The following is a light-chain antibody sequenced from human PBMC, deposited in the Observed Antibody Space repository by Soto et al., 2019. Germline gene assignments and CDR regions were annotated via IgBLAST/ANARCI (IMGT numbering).Light chain of an antibody. V-gene: IGLV2-8*01. CDR1: SSDVGGYNY. CDR2: EVS. J-gene: IGLJ1*01. CDR3: SSYAGSNNLRDV. Sequence: QSALTQPPSASGSPGQSVTISCTGTSSDVGGYNYVSWYQQHPGKAPKLMIYEVSKRPSGVPDRFSGSTSGNTASLTVSGLQAEDEADYYCSSYAGSNNLRDVFGTGTKVTVL.